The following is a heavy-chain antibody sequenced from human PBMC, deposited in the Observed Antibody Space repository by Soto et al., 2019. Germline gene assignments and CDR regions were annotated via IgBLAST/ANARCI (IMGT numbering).Heavy chain of an antibody. CDR3: ARGGAGIAVAATAYY. Sequence: QVQLVQFGAEVKKPGASVKVSCKASGYAFTNYGINWVRQATGQGLEWMGWMNPENGNTGYAQKFQDRLIMTGDTSISTAYMELTSLRSEDTAVYYCARGGAGIAVAATAYYWGQGTLVTVSS. D-gene: IGHD6-19*01. CDR1: GYAFTNYG. V-gene: IGHV1-8*01. CDR2: MNPENGNT. J-gene: IGHJ4*02.